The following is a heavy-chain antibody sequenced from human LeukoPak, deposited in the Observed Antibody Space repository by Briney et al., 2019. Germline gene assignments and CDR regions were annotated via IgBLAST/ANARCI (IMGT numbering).Heavy chain of an antibody. CDR3: ARYDFWSGYSYYFDY. D-gene: IGHD3-3*01. V-gene: IGHV3-23*01. CDR1: GFTFSSYA. CDR2: ISGSGGST. Sequence: GGSLRLSCAASGFTFSSYAMSWVRQAPGKGLEWVSAISGSGGSTYYADSVKGRFTISRDNAKNSLYLQMNSLRAEDTAVYYCARYDFWSGYSYYFDYWGQGTLVTVSS. J-gene: IGHJ4*02.